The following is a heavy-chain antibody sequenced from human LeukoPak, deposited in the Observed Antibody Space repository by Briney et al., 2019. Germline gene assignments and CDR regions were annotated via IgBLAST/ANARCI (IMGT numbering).Heavy chain of an antibody. D-gene: IGHD3-22*01. J-gene: IGHJ4*02. CDR3: AREHDSSGYLYYFDY. CDR2: IYYSGST. V-gene: IGHV4-59*12. CDR1: GGSISNYY. Sequence: SETLSLTCTVSGGSISNYYWSWIRQPPGKGLEWIGYIYYSGSTNYNPSLKSRVTISVDTSKNQFSLKLSSVTAADTAVYYCAREHDSSGYLYYFDYWGQGTLVTVSS.